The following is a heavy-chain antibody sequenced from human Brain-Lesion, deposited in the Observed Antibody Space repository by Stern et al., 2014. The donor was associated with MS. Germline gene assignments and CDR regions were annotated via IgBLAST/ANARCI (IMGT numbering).Heavy chain of an antibody. Sequence: QLVQSGVGLVQPGGSLRLSCAASGFTFSNSWMHWVRQAPGKGLVWVSRINRDGSTTTYADSVKGRFTISRDNAKNTLYLQMSSLRAEDTAVYYCTILSGPYDHWGQGTLVTVSS. CDR1: GFTFSNSW. CDR3: TILSGPYDH. J-gene: IGHJ4*02. CDR2: INRDGSTT. D-gene: IGHD3-10*01. V-gene: IGHV3-74*02.